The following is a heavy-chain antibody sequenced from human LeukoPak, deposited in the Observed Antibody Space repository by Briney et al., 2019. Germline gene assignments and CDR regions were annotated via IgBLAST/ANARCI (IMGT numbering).Heavy chain of an antibody. CDR2: IYYSGST. Sequence: SSQTLFLTCTVSGGSISSGDYYWSWIRQPPGKGLEWIGYIYYSGSTNYNPSLKSRVTISVDTSKNQFSLKLSSVTAADTAVYYCARDYYGSGSYYYYYYMDVWGKGTTVTVSS. V-gene: IGHV4-61*08. CDR3: ARDYYGSGSYYYYYYMDV. D-gene: IGHD3-10*01. J-gene: IGHJ6*03. CDR1: GGSISSGDYY.